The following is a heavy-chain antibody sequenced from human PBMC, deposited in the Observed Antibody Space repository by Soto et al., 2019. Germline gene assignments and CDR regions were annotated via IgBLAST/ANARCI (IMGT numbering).Heavy chain of an antibody. CDR2: ISSSSSYI. D-gene: IGHD3-16*01. CDR1: GFTFSSYS. CDR3: ATGGGGYYFDY. J-gene: IGHJ4*02. Sequence: EVQLVESGGGLVKPGGSLRLSCAASGFTFSSYSMNWVRQAPGKGLEWVSSISSSSSYIYYADSVKGRFTISRDNAKNSLYLQMNSLRAEDTAVFYCATGGGGYYFDYWGQGTLVTVSS. V-gene: IGHV3-21*01.